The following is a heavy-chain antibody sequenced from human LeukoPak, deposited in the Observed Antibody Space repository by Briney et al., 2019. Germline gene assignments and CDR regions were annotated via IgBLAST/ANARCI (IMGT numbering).Heavy chain of an antibody. J-gene: IGHJ6*03. D-gene: IGHD2-8*01. CDR3: ARAPCDGVCYAGYYYYYMDV. CDR1: GYTFTSYY. Sequence: ASVKVSCKASGYTFTSYYMRWVRQAPGQGLEWMGIINPSGGSTSYAQKFQGRVTMTRDMSTSTVYMELSSLRSEDTAVYYCARAPCDGVCYAGYYYYYMDVWGKGTTVTVSS. V-gene: IGHV1-46*01. CDR2: INPSGGST.